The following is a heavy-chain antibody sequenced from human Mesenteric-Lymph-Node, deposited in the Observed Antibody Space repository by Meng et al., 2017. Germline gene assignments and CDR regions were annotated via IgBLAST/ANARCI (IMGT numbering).Heavy chain of an antibody. D-gene: IGHD3-22*01. CDR3: ARMIRVYYYGMDV. J-gene: IGHJ6*02. CDR2: IYYSGST. V-gene: IGHV4-59*01. Sequence: SETLSLTCAVYGGSFSGYYWSWIRQPPGRGLEWIGYIYYSGSTNYNPSLKSRVTISVDTSKNQFSLKLSSVTAADTAVYYCARMIRVYYYGMDVWGQGTTVTSP. CDR1: GGSFSGYY.